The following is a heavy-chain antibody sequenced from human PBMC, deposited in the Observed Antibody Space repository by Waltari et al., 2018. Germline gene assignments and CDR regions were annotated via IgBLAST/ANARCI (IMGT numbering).Heavy chain of an antibody. J-gene: IGHJ3*01. CDR1: GGSITTNRHS. CDR2: ISYNGAT. D-gene: IGHD5-12*01. CDR3: ATYIGASVGTAAFDV. V-gene: IGHV4-39*01. Sequence: QLQLQESGPGLVKPSETLALTCRVSGGSITTNRHSWGWIRQPPGQGLEWIGTISYNGATYSSPSLRGRLTLSRDTTMNQLSLKLGSVTAADTAVYYCATYIGASVGTAAFDVWGQGTMVTVSS.